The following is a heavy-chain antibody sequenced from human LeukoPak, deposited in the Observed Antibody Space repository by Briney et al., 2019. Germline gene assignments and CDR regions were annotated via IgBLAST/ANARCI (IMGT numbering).Heavy chain of an antibody. CDR1: GGSISSGVYY. Sequence: PSQTLSLTCTVSGGSISSGVYYWSWIRQHPGKGLEWIGYIYYSGSTYYNPSLKSRVTISVDTSKNQFSLKLSSVTAADTAVYYCARTVYCTNGVCYLFDYWGQGTLVTVSS. CDR2: IYYSGST. V-gene: IGHV4-31*03. D-gene: IGHD2-8*01. CDR3: ARTVYCTNGVCYLFDY. J-gene: IGHJ4*02.